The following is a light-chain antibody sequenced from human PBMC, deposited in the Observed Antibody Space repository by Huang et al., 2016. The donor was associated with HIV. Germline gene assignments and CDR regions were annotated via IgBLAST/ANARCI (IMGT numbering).Light chain of an antibody. V-gene: IGKV3-11*01. J-gene: IGKJ2*01. CDR2: DTT. Sequence: EIVLTQSPATLSLSPGERATLSCRASQSVGGYLAWYQQKPGQAPRLLIYDTTTRATGIPARFSGSGSETDFTLTISSLEPEDFAVYYCQQPGSFGQGTKVDIK. CDR1: QSVGGY. CDR3: QQPGS.